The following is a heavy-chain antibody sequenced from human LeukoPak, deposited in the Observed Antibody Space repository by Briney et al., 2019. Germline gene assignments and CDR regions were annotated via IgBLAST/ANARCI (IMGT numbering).Heavy chain of an antibody. CDR1: GYTFTSYA. Sequence: GASVKVSCKASGYTFTSYAMHGVRQAPGQGLEWMGWINTNTGNPTYAQGFTGRFVFSLDTSVSTAYLQISSLKAEDTAVYYCARALGSSSSWGSTDYYFDYWGQGTLVTVSS. D-gene: IGHD6-6*01. CDR3: ARALGSSSSWGSTDYYFDY. V-gene: IGHV7-4-1*02. J-gene: IGHJ4*02. CDR2: INTNTGNP.